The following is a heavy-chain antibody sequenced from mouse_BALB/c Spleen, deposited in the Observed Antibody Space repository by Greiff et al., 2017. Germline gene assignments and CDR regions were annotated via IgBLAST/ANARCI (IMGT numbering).Heavy chain of an antibody. CDR1: GFTFSDYG. CDR3: ARGDGYSYYFDY. CDR2: ISNLAYSI. V-gene: IGHV5-15*02. Sequence: EVMLVESGGGLVQPGGSRKLSCAASGFTFSDYGMAWVRQAPGKGPEWVAFISNLAYSIYYADTVTGRFTISRENVKNTLYLEMSSLRSEDTAMYYCARGDGYSYYFDYWGQGTTLTVSS. D-gene: IGHD2-3*01. J-gene: IGHJ2*01.